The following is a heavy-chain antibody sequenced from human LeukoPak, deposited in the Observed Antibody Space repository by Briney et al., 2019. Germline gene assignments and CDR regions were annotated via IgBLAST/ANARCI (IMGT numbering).Heavy chain of an antibody. V-gene: IGHV3-48*03. D-gene: IGHD3-9*01. CDR2: ISSGSGTI. CDR1: GFTFSTYE. J-gene: IGHJ4*02. CDR3: ARRTISEAGYFDY. Sequence: PGGSLRLSCAASGFTFSTYEMNWVRQAPGKGLEWVSYISSGSGTIYYADSVKGRFTISRDNAKNSLYLQMNSLRAEDTAVYYCARRTISEAGYFDYWGQGTLVTVSS.